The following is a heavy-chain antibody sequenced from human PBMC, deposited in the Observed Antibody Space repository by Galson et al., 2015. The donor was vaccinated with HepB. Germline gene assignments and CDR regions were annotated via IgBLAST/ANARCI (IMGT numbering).Heavy chain of an antibody. Sequence: SVKVSCKASGYTFTYRYLHWVRQAPGQALEWMGWITPFNGNTNYAQKFQDRVTITRDRSMSTAYMELSSLRSEDTAMYYCASVIAAAGNYWFDPWGQGTLVTVSS. CDR2: ITPFNGNT. D-gene: IGHD6-13*01. J-gene: IGHJ5*02. CDR3: ASVIAAAGNYWFDP. CDR1: GYTFTYRY. V-gene: IGHV1-45*02.